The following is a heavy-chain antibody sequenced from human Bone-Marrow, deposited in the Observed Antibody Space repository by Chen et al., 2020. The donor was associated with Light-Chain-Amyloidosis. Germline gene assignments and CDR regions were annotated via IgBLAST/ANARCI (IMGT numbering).Heavy chain of an antibody. CDR2: ISGSGGSR. J-gene: IGHJ3*02. D-gene: IGHD2-2*01. CDR3: AKDISYAVILLSYPADAFDI. V-gene: IGHV3-23*01. Sequence: WGRQAPGKGLEWVSTISGSGGSRYYGDSVKGRLTISRDNSKNALFLQMNSLRAEDTAVYYCAKDISYAVILLSYPADAFDIWGQGTMVTVSS.